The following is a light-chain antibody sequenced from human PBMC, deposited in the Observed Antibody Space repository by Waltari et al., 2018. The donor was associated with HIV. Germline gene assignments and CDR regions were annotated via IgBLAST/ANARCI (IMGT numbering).Light chain of an antibody. CDR2: GAS. CDR1: QSVSTN. CDR3: QQYNNWPPNT. Sequence: VLTQSPATLSVSPGDRATLSCRASQSVSTNLAWYQQKPGQAPRLLIYGASTRATGLPARFSGSGSGTEFTLNISSLQSEDFAVYYCQQYNNWPPNTFGQGTKLEIK. V-gene: IGKV3-15*01. J-gene: IGKJ2*01.